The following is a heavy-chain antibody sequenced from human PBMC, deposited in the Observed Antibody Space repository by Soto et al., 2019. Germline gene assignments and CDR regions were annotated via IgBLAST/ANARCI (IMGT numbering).Heavy chain of an antibody. Sequence: QVQLVESGGGVVQPGRSLRLSCAASGFTFSSYGMHWVRQAPGKGLEWVVVIWYDGSNKYYADSVKGRFTISRDNSKNTLYLQMNSLRAEDTAVYYCARGRNGDDDYYMDVWGKGTTVTVSS. CDR3: ARGRNGDDDYYMDV. CDR2: IWYDGSNK. J-gene: IGHJ6*03. D-gene: IGHD4-17*01. CDR1: GFTFSSYG. V-gene: IGHV3-33*01.